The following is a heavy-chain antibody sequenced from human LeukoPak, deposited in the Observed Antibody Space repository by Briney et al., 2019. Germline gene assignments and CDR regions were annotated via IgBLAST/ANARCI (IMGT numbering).Heavy chain of an antibody. D-gene: IGHD5-18*01. J-gene: IGHJ4*02. V-gene: IGHV3-23*01. Sequence: GGSLRLSCAASGFTFSTYAMSWVRQAPGKGLEWVSAISGSGGTTYYADSVKGRFTISRDNSKNTLYLQMNSLRAEDTALYYCAKAQRGYGRPFDYWGQGTLVTVSS. CDR3: AKAQRGYGRPFDY. CDR2: ISGSGGTT. CDR1: GFTFSTYA.